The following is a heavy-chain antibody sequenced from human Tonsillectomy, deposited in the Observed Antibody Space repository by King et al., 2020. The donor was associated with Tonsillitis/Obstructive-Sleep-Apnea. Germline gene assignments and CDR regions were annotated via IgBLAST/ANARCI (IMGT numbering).Heavy chain of an antibody. D-gene: IGHD3-22*01. J-gene: IGHJ3*02. CDR1: GFTFSSYW. Sequence: VQLVESGGGLVQPGKSLRPSCAASGFTFSSYWMTWVRQAPGKGLEWVANINQDGTEKYYVDSVKGRFIISRDNAKNSLYLQMNSLRAEDTAMYYCARDMVTTIVLVPFDIWGQGTMVAVSS. V-gene: IGHV3-7*01. CDR2: INQDGTEK. CDR3: ARDMVTTIVLVPFDI.